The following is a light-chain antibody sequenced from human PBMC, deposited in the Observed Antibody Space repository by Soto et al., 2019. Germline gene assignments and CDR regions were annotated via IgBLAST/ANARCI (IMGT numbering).Light chain of an antibody. J-gene: IGKJ5*01. Sequence: EIVLTQSPGTLSLSPGERATFSCRASQSVSSSYIAWYQQKRGQAPRRLIYGASIRATGIPDRFSGSGSGTDFTLTISRLEPEDFAVYYCQQYNNWPPITFGQGTRLEIK. V-gene: IGKV3-20*01. CDR1: QSVSSSY. CDR2: GAS. CDR3: QQYNNWPPIT.